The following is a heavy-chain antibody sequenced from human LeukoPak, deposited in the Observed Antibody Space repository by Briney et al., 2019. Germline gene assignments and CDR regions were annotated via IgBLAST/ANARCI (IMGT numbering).Heavy chain of an antibody. CDR2: ISWNSGSI. CDR3: ARDGARLRFLEWLYHRDAFDI. Sequence: VQPGRSLRLSCAASGFTFDDYAMHWVRQAPGKGLEWVSGISWNSGSIGYADSVKGRFTISRDNAKNSLYLQMNSLRDEDTAVYYCARDGARLRFLEWLYHRDAFDIWGQGTMVTVSS. CDR1: GFTFDDYA. V-gene: IGHV3-9*01. J-gene: IGHJ3*02. D-gene: IGHD3-3*01.